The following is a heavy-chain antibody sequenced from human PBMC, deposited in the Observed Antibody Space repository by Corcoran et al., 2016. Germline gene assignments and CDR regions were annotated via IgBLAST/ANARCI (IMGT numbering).Heavy chain of an antibody. D-gene: IGHD3-3*01. Sequence: QVQLQESGPGLVKPSETLSLTCTVSGYSISSGYSWGWIRQPPGKGLEWIGSIYHSGSTYYNPSLKSRVTISVDTSKNQFSLKLSSVTAADTAGYYCARVGSDLWSGYYEHVLYFDYWGQGTLVTVSS. V-gene: IGHV4-38-2*02. J-gene: IGHJ4*02. CDR1: GYSISSGYS. CDR2: IYHSGST. CDR3: ARVGSDLWSGYYEHVLYFDY.